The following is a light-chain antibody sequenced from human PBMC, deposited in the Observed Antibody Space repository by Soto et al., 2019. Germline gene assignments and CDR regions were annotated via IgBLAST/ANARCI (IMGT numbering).Light chain of an antibody. J-gene: IGKJ1*01. CDR2: AAS. CDR3: QQLSGYPWT. V-gene: IGKV1-9*01. Sequence: IQLTQSPSALSASVGDRVTITCRASQGIDNSLAWYQQRPGKAPKLLIYAASTLQSGVPSRFSGRGSGTEFTLTISSLQPEDFATYSCQQLSGYPWTFGQGTKVDIK. CDR1: QGIDNS.